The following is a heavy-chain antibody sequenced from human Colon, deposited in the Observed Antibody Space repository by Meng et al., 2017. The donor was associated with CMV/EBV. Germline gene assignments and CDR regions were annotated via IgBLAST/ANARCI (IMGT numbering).Heavy chain of an antibody. J-gene: IGHJ5*02. Sequence: GSLRLSCTVSGDSISSYYWSWIRQPPGKGLEWIGYIYYSRSSNYNPSLKSRVTMSVDTSKNQFSLKVTSVTAADTAVYYCARESRGSWYDNWFDPWGQGTLVTVSS. CDR3: ARESRGSWYDNWFDP. CDR1: GDSISSYY. D-gene: IGHD6-13*01. CDR2: IYYSRSS. V-gene: IGHV4-59*01.